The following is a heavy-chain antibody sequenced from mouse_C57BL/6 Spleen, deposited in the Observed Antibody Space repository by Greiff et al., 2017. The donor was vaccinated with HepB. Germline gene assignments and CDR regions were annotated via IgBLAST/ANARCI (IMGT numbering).Heavy chain of an antibody. Sequence: QVQLQQSGAELVKPGASVKLSCKASGYTFTSYWMHWVKQRPGQGLEWIGMIHPNSGSTNYNEKFKSKATLTVDKSSSTAYMQLSSLTSEDSAVYYCARSVPDGYHYTYYFDYWGQGTTLTVSS. CDR2: IHPNSGST. V-gene: IGHV1-64*01. J-gene: IGHJ2*01. CDR1: GYTFTSYW. D-gene: IGHD2-3*01. CDR3: ARSVPDGYHYTYYFDY.